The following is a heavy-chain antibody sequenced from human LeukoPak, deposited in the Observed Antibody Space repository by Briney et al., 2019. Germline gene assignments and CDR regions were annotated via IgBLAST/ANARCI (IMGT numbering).Heavy chain of an antibody. D-gene: IGHD2-15*01. CDR2: IDYSGST. CDR1: GGSISSGGYY. CDR3: ARNWRGYCSGGSCPQYFQH. Sequence: PSQTLSLTCTVSGGSISSGGYYWSWIRQHPGKGLEWIGYIDYSGSTYYNPSLKSRVTISVDTSKNQFSLKLSSVTAADTAVYYCARNWRGYCSGGSCPQYFQHWGQGTLVTVSS. V-gene: IGHV4-31*03. J-gene: IGHJ1*01.